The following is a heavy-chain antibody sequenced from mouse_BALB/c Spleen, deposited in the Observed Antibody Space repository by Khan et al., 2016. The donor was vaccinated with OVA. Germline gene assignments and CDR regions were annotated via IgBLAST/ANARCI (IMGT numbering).Heavy chain of an antibody. J-gene: IGHJ2*01. Sequence: EVQLVESGPGLVKPSQSLSLTCTVTGYSITSCYAWNWIRQFPGNKLEWMGYISYSGVTSYTPSLKSRISITRDTSKNQFFLQLNSVTTEDTATYYCARANYDWYYFDDWGEGTTLTVSS. CDR2: ISYSGVT. D-gene: IGHD2-4*01. V-gene: IGHV3-2*02. CDR1: GYSITSCYA. CDR3: ARANYDWYYFDD.